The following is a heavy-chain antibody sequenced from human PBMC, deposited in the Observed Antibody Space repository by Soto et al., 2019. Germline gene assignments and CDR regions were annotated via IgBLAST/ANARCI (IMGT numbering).Heavy chain of an antibody. CDR1: GYTFTNYG. CDR2: INVYNGNT. Sequence: ASVKVSCKASGYTFTNYGISWVRQAPGQGLEWMGWINVYNGNTKYAQKVQGRVTMTTDTSTSTAYMELRSLRSEDTAVYYCARESRYCSGGSCYFLPGIDYWGQGTLVTVSS. CDR3: ARESRYCSGGSCYFLPGIDY. D-gene: IGHD2-15*01. J-gene: IGHJ4*02. V-gene: IGHV1-18*01.